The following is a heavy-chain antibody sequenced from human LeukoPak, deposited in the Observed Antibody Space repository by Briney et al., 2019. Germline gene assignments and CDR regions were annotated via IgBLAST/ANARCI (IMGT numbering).Heavy chain of an antibody. CDR1: GGSIRSYH. V-gene: IGHV4-59*01. Sequence: SETLTLTCTVSGGSIRSYHWSWIRQPTGKGLEWIGHIYYSGSTNYNPSLKSRVTISVDTSKNQFSRKRSSVTAADTAVYYCARVYYSSSYDYWYFDLWGRGTLVTVSS. D-gene: IGHD6-13*01. CDR3: ARVYYSSSYDYWYFDL. J-gene: IGHJ2*01. CDR2: IYYSGST.